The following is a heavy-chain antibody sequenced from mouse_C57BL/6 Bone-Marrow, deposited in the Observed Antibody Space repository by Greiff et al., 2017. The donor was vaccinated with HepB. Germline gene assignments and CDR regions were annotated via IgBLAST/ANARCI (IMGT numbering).Heavy chain of an antibody. CDR1: GYTFTSYG. J-gene: IGHJ1*03. D-gene: IGHD1-1*01. CDR2: IYPRSGNT. CDR3: ARTYGSSYSWYFDV. V-gene: IGHV1-81*01. Sequence: QVQLKESGAELARPGASVKLSCKASGYTFTSYGISWVKQRTGQGLEWIGEIYPRSGNTYYNEKFKGKATLTVDKSSSTADMELRSLTSDDSAVYYCARTYGSSYSWYFDVWGTGTTVTVSS.